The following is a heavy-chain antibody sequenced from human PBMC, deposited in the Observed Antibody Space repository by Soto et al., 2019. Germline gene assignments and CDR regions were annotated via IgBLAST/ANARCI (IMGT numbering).Heavy chain of an antibody. J-gene: IGHJ6*02. CDR1: VFDFGRFG. V-gene: IGHV1-58*02. Sequence: SVKVSCKAPVFDFGRFGIQFLRQTRGRGLEWIGWIVVASGRTNYARQFQGRVAFSRDMSSTTAYMDLYDLKSDDTAVYFCSADHPHTAIGWPVWGQGTTVTVSS. CDR2: IVVASGRT. CDR3: SADHPHTAIGWPV.